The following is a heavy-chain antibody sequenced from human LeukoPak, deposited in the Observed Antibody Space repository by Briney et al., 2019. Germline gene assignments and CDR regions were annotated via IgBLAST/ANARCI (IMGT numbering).Heavy chain of an antibody. D-gene: IGHD2-15*01. CDR2: ISYDGSNK. V-gene: IGHV3-30-3*01. CDR3: AREAGADCSGGSCYRLYYFDY. Sequence: PGRSLRLSCAASGFTFSSYAMHWVRQAPGKGLEWVAVISYDGSNKYYAGSVKGRFTISRDNSKNTLYLQMNSLRAEDTAVYYCAREAGADCSGGSCYRLYYFDYWGQGTLVTVSS. J-gene: IGHJ4*02. CDR1: GFTFSSYA.